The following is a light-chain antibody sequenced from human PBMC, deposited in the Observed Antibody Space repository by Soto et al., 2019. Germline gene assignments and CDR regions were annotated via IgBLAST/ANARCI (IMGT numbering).Light chain of an antibody. CDR1: QSVSSY. V-gene: IGKV3-11*01. Sequence: DIVLTHSPATLSLSPGERATLSGRASQSVSSYLAWYQQKPGQAPRLLIYDASNRATGIPARFSGSGSGTDFTLTISRLEPEDFAVYYCQQYTDSRTFGQGTKVDIK. J-gene: IGKJ1*01. CDR3: QQYTDSRT. CDR2: DAS.